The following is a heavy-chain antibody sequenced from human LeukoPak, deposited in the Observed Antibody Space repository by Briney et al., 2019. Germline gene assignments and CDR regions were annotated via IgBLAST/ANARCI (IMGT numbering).Heavy chain of an antibody. CDR1: GFTFSSYE. J-gene: IGHJ4*02. CDR2: ISSSGSTI. CDR3: AKTGNPATGDY. D-gene: IGHD1-1*01. Sequence: GGSLRLSCAASGFTFSSYEMNWVRPAPGEGLEWVSYISSSGSTIYYADSVKGRFTISRDNSKNTLYLQMNSLRAEDTAVYYCAKTGNPATGDYWGQGTLVTVSS. V-gene: IGHV3-48*03.